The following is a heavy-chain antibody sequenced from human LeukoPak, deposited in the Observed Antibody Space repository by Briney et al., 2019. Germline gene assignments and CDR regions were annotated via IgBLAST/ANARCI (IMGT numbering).Heavy chain of an antibody. CDR3: ARVSVGATMLAYFDY. J-gene: IGHJ4*02. CDR2: INPSGGIT. Sequence: ASVKVSCKASGYTFTNYYMHWVRQAPRQGLEWMGIINPSGGITNYAQKFQGRVTMTRDMSTSTVYMELSSLRSEDTAVYYCARVSVGATMLAYFDYWGQGTLVTVSS. CDR1: GYTFTNYY. V-gene: IGHV1-46*01. D-gene: IGHD1-26*01.